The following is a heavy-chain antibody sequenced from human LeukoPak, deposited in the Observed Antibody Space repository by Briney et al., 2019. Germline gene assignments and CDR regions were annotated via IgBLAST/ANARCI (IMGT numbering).Heavy chain of an antibody. D-gene: IGHD3-3*01. Sequence: SVKVSCKASGGTFSSYAISWVRQAPGQGLEWMGGIIPIFGTANYAQKFRGRVTITADESTSTAYMELSSLRSEDTAVYYCARAVWSGYYLNWFDPWGQGTLVTVSS. CDR3: ARAVWSGYYLNWFDP. CDR2: IIPIFGTA. V-gene: IGHV1-69*13. J-gene: IGHJ5*02. CDR1: GGTFSSYA.